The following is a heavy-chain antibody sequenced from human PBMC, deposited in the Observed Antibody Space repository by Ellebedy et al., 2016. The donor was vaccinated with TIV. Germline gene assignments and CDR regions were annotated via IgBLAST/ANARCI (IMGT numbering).Heavy chain of an antibody. Sequence: GGSLRLXXAASGFTFSTYWMHWVRQPPGKGLEWVANIKQDGSVKYYVDSVKGRFTISRDNAKNSLYLQMKTLRPEDTAVYYCAREVGGGGAYWGQGTLVTVSS. J-gene: IGHJ4*02. D-gene: IGHD2-21*01. CDR1: GFTFSTYW. V-gene: IGHV3-7*01. CDR3: AREVGGGGAY. CDR2: IKQDGSVK.